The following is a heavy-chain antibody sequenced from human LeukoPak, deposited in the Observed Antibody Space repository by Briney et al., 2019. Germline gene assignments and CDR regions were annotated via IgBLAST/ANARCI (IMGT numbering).Heavy chain of an antibody. CDR2: ISISGSTI. CDR3: ARTVAGLPLDAFDI. V-gene: IGHV3-48*03. CDR1: GFTFSSYE. Sequence: GGSLRLSCAASGFTFSSYEMSWVRQAPGKGLEWVSFISISGSTIYYADSVKGRFTISRDNAKNSLYLQMNSLRAEDTAVYYCARTVAGLPLDAFDIWGQGTMVTVSS. J-gene: IGHJ3*02. D-gene: IGHD6-19*01.